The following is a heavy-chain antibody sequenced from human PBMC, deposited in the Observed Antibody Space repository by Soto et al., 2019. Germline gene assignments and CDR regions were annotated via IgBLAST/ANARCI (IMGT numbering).Heavy chain of an antibody. CDR1: GFTFSSYA. J-gene: IGHJ4*02. CDR3: ARDRAVADPYDY. Sequence: PGGSLRLSCAASGFTFSSYAMHWVRQAPGKWLEWVAVISYDGSNKYYADSVKGRFTISRDNSKNTLYLQMNSLRAEDTAVYYCARDRAVADPYDYWGQGTLVTVSS. D-gene: IGHD6-19*01. CDR2: ISYDGSNK. V-gene: IGHV3-30-3*01.